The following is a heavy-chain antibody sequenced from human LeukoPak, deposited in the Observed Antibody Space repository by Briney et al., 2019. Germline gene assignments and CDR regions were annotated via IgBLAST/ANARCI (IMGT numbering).Heavy chain of an antibody. CDR2: IYYSGST. V-gene: IGHV4-39*01. D-gene: IGHD6-19*01. Sequence: PSETLSLTCTVSGGSISSSSYYWGWIRQPPGKGLEWIECIYYSGSTYYNPSLKSRVTISVDTSKNQFSLKLSSVTAADTAVYYCARQQWQPIFDYWGQGTLVTVSS. CDR1: GGSISSSSYY. CDR3: ARQQWQPIFDY. J-gene: IGHJ4*02.